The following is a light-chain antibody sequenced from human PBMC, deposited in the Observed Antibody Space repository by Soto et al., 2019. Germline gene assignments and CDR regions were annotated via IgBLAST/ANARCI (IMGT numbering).Light chain of an antibody. J-gene: IGLJ3*02. CDR3: VSYRGSDTPV. CDR1: SSNIGSDYD. CDR2: GNN. Sequence: QLVLTQPPSVSGAPGQRVTISCTGSSSNIGSDYDVHWYQQLPGTAPKLLIFGNNFRPSGVPDRFSGSKSGTSASLTISGLQAEDEADYYCVSYRGSDTPVFGGGTKVTVL. V-gene: IGLV1-40*01.